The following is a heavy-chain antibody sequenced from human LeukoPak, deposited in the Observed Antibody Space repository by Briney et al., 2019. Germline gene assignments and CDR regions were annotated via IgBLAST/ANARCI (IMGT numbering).Heavy chain of an antibody. Sequence: SGGSLRLSCAASGFTFNNYAMSWVRQAPTQGLEWVSGIKGGGSTTIYADSVKGRFTISRDNAKNTLYLQMSSLRAEDTAVYYCASWNYGFNWGQGTLVTVSS. CDR3: ASWNYGFN. CDR2: IKGGGSTT. D-gene: IGHD3-3*01. V-gene: IGHV3-74*01. CDR1: GFTFNNYA. J-gene: IGHJ4*02.